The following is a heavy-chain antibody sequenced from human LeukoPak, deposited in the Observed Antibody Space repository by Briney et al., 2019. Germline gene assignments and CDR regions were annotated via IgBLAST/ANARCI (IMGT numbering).Heavy chain of an antibody. CDR3: ASANSGGYLRFDY. D-gene: IGHD1-26*01. CDR1: GYSISSGYY. J-gene: IGHJ4*02. V-gene: IGHV4-38-2*01. CDR2: IYHSGST. Sequence: SETLSLTCAVSGYSISSGYYWGWIRQPPGKGLEWIGSIYHSGSTYYNPSLKSRVTISVDTSKNQFSLKLSSVTAADTAVYYCASANSGGYLRFDYWGQGTLVTVFS.